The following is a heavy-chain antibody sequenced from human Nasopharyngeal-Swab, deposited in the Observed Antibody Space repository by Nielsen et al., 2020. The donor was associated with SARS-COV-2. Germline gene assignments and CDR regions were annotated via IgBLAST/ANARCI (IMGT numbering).Heavy chain of an antibody. CDR2: INHSGST. V-gene: IGHV4-34*01. D-gene: IGHD3-3*01. Sequence: WIRQPPGKGLEWIGEINHSGSTNYNPSLKSRVTISVDTFKNQFSLKLSSVTAADTAVYYCARGRGTIFGVVIINGYFQHWGQGTLVTVSS. J-gene: IGHJ1*01. CDR3: ARGRGTIFGVVIINGYFQH.